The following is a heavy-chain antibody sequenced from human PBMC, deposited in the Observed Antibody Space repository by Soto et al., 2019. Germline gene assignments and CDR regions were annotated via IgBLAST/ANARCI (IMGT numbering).Heavy chain of an antibody. J-gene: IGHJ5*02. CDR3: AKVPYPDNSNRYNWFEP. CDR1: GFTFSSFA. CDR2: ISGSGGST. D-gene: IGHD4-4*01. V-gene: IGHV3-23*01. Sequence: RRLSCAPSGFTFSSFARSWVRQARGKGLEWVSAISGSGGSTYYADSVQGRFTISRDNSKNTLYLQMNSLRAEDSDVYYCAKVPYPDNSNRYNWFEPWGQGTLITVSS.